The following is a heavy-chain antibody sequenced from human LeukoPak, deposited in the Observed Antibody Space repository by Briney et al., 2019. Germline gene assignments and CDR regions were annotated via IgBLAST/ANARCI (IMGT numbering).Heavy chain of an antibody. CDR3: ARPSVHYYYYYMDV. V-gene: IGHV1-69*13. CDR2: IIPIFGTA. CDR1: GGTFSSYA. J-gene: IGHJ6*03. Sequence: ASVKDSCKASGGTFSSYAISWVRQAPGQGLEWMGGIIPIFGTANYAQKFQGRVTITADESTSTAYMELSSLRSEDTAVYYCARPSVHYYYYYMDVWGKGTTVTISS.